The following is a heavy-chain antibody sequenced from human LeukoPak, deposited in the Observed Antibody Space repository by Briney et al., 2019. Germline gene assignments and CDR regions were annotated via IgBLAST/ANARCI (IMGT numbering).Heavy chain of an antibody. J-gene: IGHJ4*02. D-gene: IGHD6-6*01. CDR3: ARCLYSNSCDY. V-gene: IGHV1-46*01. CDR2: INPSGGST. CDR1: GYTLTAYY. Sequence: ASVKVSCKSSGYTLTAYYMHWVRQAPGQGLEWMGIINPSGGSTTYAQKFQGRVTMTRDTSTSTVYMELSSLRSEDTAMYYCARCLYSNSCDYWGQGTLVTISS.